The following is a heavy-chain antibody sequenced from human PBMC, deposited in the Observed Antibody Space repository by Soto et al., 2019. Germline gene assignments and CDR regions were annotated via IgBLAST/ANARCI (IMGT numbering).Heavy chain of an antibody. CDR3: ARWVSTNDSGYYGMDV. CDR1: GGSVSSGSYY. Sequence: SETLSLTCTVSGGSVSSGSYYWSWIRQPPGKGLEWIGYIYYSGSTNYNPSLKSRVTISVDTSKNQFSLKLSSVTAADTAVYYCARWVSTNDSGYYGMDVWGQGTTVTVYS. D-gene: IGHD3-9*01. J-gene: IGHJ6*02. V-gene: IGHV4-61*01. CDR2: IYYSGST.